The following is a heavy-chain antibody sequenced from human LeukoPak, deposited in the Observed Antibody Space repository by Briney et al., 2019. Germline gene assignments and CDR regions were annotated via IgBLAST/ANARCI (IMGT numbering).Heavy chain of an antibody. Sequence: SVKVSCKASGGTFSSYAISWVRQAPGQGLEWMGGTIPIFGTANYAQKFQGRVTITADESTSTAYMELSSLRSEDTAVYYCARVGFDLTGPHDAFDIWGQGTMVTVSS. V-gene: IGHV1-69*13. CDR1: GGTFSSYA. D-gene: IGHD3-9*01. J-gene: IGHJ3*02. CDR3: ARVGFDLTGPHDAFDI. CDR2: TIPIFGTA.